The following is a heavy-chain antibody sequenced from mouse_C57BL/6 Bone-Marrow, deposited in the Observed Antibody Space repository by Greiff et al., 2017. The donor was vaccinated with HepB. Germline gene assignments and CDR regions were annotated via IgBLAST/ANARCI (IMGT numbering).Heavy chain of an antibody. CDR1: GYSITSGYY. CDR3: ARDPTLYYGNYEGAMDY. V-gene: IGHV3-6*01. CDR2: ISYDGSN. J-gene: IGHJ4*01. Sequence: EVQLVESGPGLVKPSQSLSLTCSVTGYSITSGYYWNWIRQFPGNKLEWMGYISYDGSNNYNPSLKNRISITRDTSKNQFFLKLNSVTTEDTATYYCARDPTLYYGNYEGAMDYWGQGTSVTVSS. D-gene: IGHD2-1*01.